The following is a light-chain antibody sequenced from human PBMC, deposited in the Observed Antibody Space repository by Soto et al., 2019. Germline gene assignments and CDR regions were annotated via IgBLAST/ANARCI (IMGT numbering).Light chain of an antibody. CDR3: QQYGSSGT. V-gene: IGKV3-11*01. CDR1: QSVSSY. CDR2: DAS. Sequence: EIVLTQSPATLSLSPGERATLSCRASQSVSSYLAWYQQKPGQAPRLLIYDASNRATGVPARFSGSGSGTDFTLTISSLEPEDFALYYCQQYGSSGTFGQGTKVDI. J-gene: IGKJ1*01.